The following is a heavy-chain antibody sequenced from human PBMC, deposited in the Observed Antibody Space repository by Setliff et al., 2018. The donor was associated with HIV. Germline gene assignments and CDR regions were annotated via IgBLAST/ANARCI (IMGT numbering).Heavy chain of an antibody. V-gene: IGHV5-51*01. D-gene: IGHD2-15*01. CDR1: GYSFSSYW. CDR2: IYPGDSDT. J-gene: IGHJ6*03. CDR3: ARHVSSGLRLYYHYVDV. Sequence: GESLKISCKGSGYSFSSYWIAWVRQMPGKGLEWMGIIYPGDSDTRYSPSFQGQVTISADKSVSTAYLQWRSLKASDTATYYCARHVSSGLRLYYHYVDVWGKGTTVTVSS.